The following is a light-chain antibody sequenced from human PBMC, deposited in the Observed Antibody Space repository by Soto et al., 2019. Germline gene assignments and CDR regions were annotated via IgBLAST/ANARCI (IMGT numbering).Light chain of an antibody. CDR3: QHYNNWPPAWT. Sequence: EIVLTQSPGTLSLSPGEIATLSFRASQSVSSSYLAWYQQKPGQAPRLLIYSAASRATGIPDRVSGSGSGTEFTLTISSMQSEDFALYYCQHYNNWPPAWTFGQGTKVGIK. V-gene: IGKV3-20*01. J-gene: IGKJ1*01. CDR1: QSVSSSY. CDR2: SAA.